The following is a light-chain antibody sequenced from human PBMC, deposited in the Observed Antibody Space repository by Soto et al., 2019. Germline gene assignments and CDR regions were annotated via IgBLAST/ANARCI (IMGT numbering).Light chain of an antibody. CDR3: SSYTSSSTPVV. J-gene: IGLJ2*01. Sequence: QSALTQPASVSGSPGQSFTISCTGTSSDVGDYNYVSWYQQHPGKAPKLMIYDVSNRPSGVSNRFSGSKSGNTASLTISRXXXXXXXXYYCSSYTSSSTPVVFGGGTKVTV. CDR1: SSDVGDYNY. V-gene: IGLV2-14*01. CDR2: DVS.